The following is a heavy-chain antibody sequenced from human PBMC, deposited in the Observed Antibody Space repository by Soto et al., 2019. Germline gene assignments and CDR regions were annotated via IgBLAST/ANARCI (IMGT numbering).Heavy chain of an antibody. CDR2: VYATGTT. CDR3: ARAPRIAAAGTKNWFDP. Sequence: SETLSLTCNVSGGSISKFYWAWIRKTAGNGLEWMGRVYATGTTDYNPSLRSRVAMSVDISKKTFSLKLSSVTAADTAVYYCARAPRIAAAGTKNWFDPWGQGTLVTVSS. CDR1: GGSISKFY. D-gene: IGHD6-13*01. J-gene: IGHJ5*02. V-gene: IGHV4-4*07.